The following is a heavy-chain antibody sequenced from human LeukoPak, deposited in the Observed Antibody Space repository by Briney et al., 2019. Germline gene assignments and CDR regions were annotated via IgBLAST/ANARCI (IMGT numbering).Heavy chain of an antibody. CDR1: GGSFSGYY. Sequence: PSETLSLTCAVYGGSFSGYYWSWIRQPPGKGLEWIGEINHSGSTNYNPSLKSRVTISVDTSKNQFSLKLSSVTAADTAVYYCARGDYSNYVVFDYWGQGTLVTVSS. V-gene: IGHV4-34*01. CDR2: INHSGST. J-gene: IGHJ4*02. D-gene: IGHD4-11*01. CDR3: ARGDYSNYVVFDY.